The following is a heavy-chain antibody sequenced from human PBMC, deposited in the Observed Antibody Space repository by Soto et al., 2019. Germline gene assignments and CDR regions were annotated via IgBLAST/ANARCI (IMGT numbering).Heavy chain of an antibody. J-gene: IGHJ3*02. Sequence: EVQLWESGGGLVQPGGSLRLSCAASGFTFSSYVMTWVRQAPGKGLEWVSSISGSGGSTYYADSVKGRFTLSRDNSKNAVYVQMRTLRAEDPAVSYCAKVESPSRIGTLGGVFAFYIWGQGTMVTLSS. CDR3: AKVESPSRIGTLGGVFAFYI. D-gene: IGHD3-16*01. V-gene: IGHV3-23*01. CDR1: GFTFSSYV. CDR2: ISGSGGST.